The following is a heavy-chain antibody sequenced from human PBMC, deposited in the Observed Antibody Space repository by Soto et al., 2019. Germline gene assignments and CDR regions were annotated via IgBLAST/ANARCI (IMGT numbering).Heavy chain of an antibody. D-gene: IGHD4-17*01. CDR3: ARGGHDYGGNSGSGWFDP. V-gene: IGHV4-34*01. J-gene: IGHJ5*02. Sequence: SETLSLTCAVYGGSFSGYYWSWIRQPPGKGLEWIGEINHSGSTNYNPSLKSRVTISVDTSKNQFSLKLSSVTAADTAVYYCARGGHDYGGNSGSGWFDPWGQGTLVTVSS. CDR1: GGSFSGYY. CDR2: INHSGST.